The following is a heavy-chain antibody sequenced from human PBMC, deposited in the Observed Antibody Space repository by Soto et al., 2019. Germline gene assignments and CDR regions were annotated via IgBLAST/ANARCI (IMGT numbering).Heavy chain of an antibody. D-gene: IGHD5-12*01. CDR1: GGTFSNYP. Sequence: SVKVSCKASGGTFSNYPISWVRQAPGQGLEWMGGIIPIFGTVNYAQKFQGRVTITADESTSTAYMELSSLRSEDTAVYYCARGNHRWLQLWYFDLWGRGTLVTAPQ. V-gene: IGHV1-69*13. J-gene: IGHJ2*01. CDR2: IIPIFGTV. CDR3: ARGNHRWLQLWYFDL.